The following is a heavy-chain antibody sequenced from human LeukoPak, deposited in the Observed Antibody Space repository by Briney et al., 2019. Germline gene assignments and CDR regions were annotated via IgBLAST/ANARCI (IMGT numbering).Heavy chain of an antibody. V-gene: IGHV1-69*04. J-gene: IGHJ4*02. CDR2: IIPVLNIA. Sequence: SVKVSCKTSGGTFSSSAITWVRQAPGQGLEWMGRIIPVLNIATYAQKFQGRVTITADTSTSTAYMELKSLRSDDTAVYYCASEYYDSSGNHQPFFGYWGQGTLVTVSS. CDR3: ASEYYDSSGNHQPFFGY. D-gene: IGHD3-22*01. CDR1: GGTFSSSA.